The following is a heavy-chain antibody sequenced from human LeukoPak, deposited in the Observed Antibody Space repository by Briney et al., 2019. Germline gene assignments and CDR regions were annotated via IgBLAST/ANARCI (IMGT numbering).Heavy chain of an antibody. Sequence: GASVKVSCTVSGSSVTELPLYWVRQAPGKGLEWMGGFDVIDSETFYAQKFQGRVTMAEDSSTDTAYMELRSLTSDDTALYYCAAGRPYSLLDYWGQGTLVTVSS. J-gene: IGHJ4*02. CDR1: GSSVTELP. D-gene: IGHD5-18*01. CDR3: AAGRPYSLLDY. CDR2: FDVIDSET. V-gene: IGHV1-24*01.